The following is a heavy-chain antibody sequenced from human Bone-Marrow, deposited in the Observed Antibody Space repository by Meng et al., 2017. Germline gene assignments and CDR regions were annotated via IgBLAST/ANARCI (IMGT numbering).Heavy chain of an antibody. V-gene: IGHV4-59*08. D-gene: IGHD5/OR15-5a*01. Sequence: QVQLQESGPGLVKPSETLSLTCTVSGGSITNYYWTWFRQPPGKRLEWIGYIRHSGSAAYDHSLKSRVTISVDTSKNQFSLKLSSVTATDTAVYYCARRREVVSHRDWFDSWGQGTLVTVSS. CDR3: ARRREVVSHRDWFDS. J-gene: IGHJ5*01. CDR2: IRHSGSA. CDR1: GGSITNYY.